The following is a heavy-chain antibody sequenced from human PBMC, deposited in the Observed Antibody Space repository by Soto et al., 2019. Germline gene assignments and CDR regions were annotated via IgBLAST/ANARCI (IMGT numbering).Heavy chain of an antibody. D-gene: IGHD6-13*01. V-gene: IGHV3-30-3*02. J-gene: IGHJ4*02. CDR1: GFTFSSYA. Sequence: GGSLRLSCAASGFTFSSYAMHWVRQAPGKGLEWVAVISYDGSNKYYADSVKGRFTISRDNSKNTLYLQMNSLRAEDTAVYYCEKRLIAAAGGFDYWGQGTLVTVSS. CDR3: EKRLIAAAGGFDY. CDR2: ISYDGSNK.